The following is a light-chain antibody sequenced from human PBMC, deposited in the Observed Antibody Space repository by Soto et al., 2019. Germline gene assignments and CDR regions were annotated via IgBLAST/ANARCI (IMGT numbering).Light chain of an antibody. CDR3: QQSYSTPLT. V-gene: IGKV1-39*01. CDR2: AAS. Sequence: DIPMAQSPASLSASVGDRVTIACRASQGISSYSNWYQQKPGKAPKLLIYAASTMQSGVPSRFSGSGSGTDFTLTISSLQPEDFATYYCQQSYSTPLTFGGGTKVEIK. J-gene: IGKJ4*01. CDR1: QGISSY.